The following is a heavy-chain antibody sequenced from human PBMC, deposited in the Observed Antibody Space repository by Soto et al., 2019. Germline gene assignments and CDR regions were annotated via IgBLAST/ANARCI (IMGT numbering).Heavy chain of an antibody. CDR1: GFTFSSYA. Sequence: QVQLVESGGGVVQPGRSLRLSCAASGFTFSSYAMHWVRQAPGKGLEWVAVISYDGSNKYYADSVKGRFTISRDNSKNTLYLQMNSLRAEDTAVYYCASRYDFWSGYSNYWGQGTLVTVSS. V-gene: IGHV3-30-3*01. J-gene: IGHJ4*02. CDR2: ISYDGSNK. D-gene: IGHD3-3*01. CDR3: ASRYDFWSGYSNY.